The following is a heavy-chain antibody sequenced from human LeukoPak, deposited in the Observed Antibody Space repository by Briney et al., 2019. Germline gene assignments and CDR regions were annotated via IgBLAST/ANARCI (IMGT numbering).Heavy chain of an antibody. CDR1: GYRFRDHY. V-gene: IGHV1-2*02. Sequence: ASVKVSCKAYGYRFRDHYIHWVRQAPGQGLEYLGWISPNSGGTNYAQKFQGRVTLTRDTSIDTAYIHLDSLTSDDTAVYFCARGFFGAYVLDTWGQGTLVTVSS. D-gene: IGHD4-17*01. CDR2: ISPNSGGT. CDR3: ARGFFGAYVLDT. J-gene: IGHJ5*02.